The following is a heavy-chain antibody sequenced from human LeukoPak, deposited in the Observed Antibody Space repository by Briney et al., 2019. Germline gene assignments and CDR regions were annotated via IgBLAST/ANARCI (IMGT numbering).Heavy chain of an antibody. J-gene: IGHJ5*02. CDR1: GYTFSGYY. CDR2: INPNSGGT. Sequence: ASVKVSCKASGYTFSGYYMHWVRQAPGQGLEWMGWINPNSGGTNYAQKFQGRVTMTRDTSISTAYMELSRLRSDDTAVYYCARVMVRGLDYNWFDPWGQGTLVTVSS. D-gene: IGHD3-10*01. CDR3: ARVMVRGLDYNWFDP. V-gene: IGHV1-2*02.